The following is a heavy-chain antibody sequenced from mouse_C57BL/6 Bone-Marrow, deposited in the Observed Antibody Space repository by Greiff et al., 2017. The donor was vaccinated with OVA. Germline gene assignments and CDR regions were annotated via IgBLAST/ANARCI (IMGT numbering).Heavy chain of an antibody. J-gene: IGHJ4*01. Sequence: QVQLKQPGAELVMPGASVKLSCKASGYTFTSYWMHWVKQRPGQGLEWIGAIDPSDSYTNYTQKFQGKSTFTVDTSSSTAYMQRSSLTSEDSAVYYCARERGYGYALAMDYWGQGTSVTGSS. V-gene: IGHV1-69*01. CDR3: ARERGYGYALAMDY. D-gene: IGHD2-2*01. CDR1: GYTFTSYW. CDR2: IDPSDSYT.